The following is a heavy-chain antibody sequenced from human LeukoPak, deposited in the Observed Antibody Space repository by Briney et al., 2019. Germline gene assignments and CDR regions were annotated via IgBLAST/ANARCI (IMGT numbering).Heavy chain of an antibody. D-gene: IGHD2-2*01. CDR1: GFTFSDYY. V-gene: IGHV3-11*04. J-gene: IGHJ4*02. Sequence: GGSLRLSCAASGFTFSDYYMSWIRQAPGKGLEWVSYISSSGSTIYYADSVKGRFTISRDNSKNTLYLQMNSLRAEDTAVYYCAKDLFGDIVVVPAANYFDYWGQGTLVTVSS. CDR3: AKDLFGDIVVVPAANYFDY. CDR2: ISSSGSTI.